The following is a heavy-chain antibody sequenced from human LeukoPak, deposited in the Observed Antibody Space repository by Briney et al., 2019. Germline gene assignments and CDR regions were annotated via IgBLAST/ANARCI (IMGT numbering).Heavy chain of an antibody. V-gene: IGHV1-18*04. CDR2: ISTNNGNT. J-gene: IGHJ4*02. Sequence: GASVKVSCKASGYTFNSYDISWVRQAPGQGLEWMGWISTNNGNTNYAQKIRGRVTLTTDTSTSTAYMELRSLRSDDTAVYYCARGGYSTGYHWGQGTLVTVSS. CDR3: ARGGYSTGYH. CDR1: GYTFNSYD. D-gene: IGHD2-8*02.